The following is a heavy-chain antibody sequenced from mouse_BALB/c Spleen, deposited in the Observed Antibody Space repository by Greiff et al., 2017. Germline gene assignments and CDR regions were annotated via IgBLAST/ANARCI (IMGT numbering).Heavy chain of an antibody. J-gene: IGHJ1*01. Sequence: EVMLVESGGGLVQPGGSMKLSCVASGFTFSNYWMNWVRQSPEKGLEWVAEIRLKSNNYATHYAESVKGRFTISRDDSKSSVYLQMNNLRAEDTGIYYCTTQPPITTVVDWYFDVWGAGTTVTVSS. D-gene: IGHD1-1*01. CDR3: TTQPPITTVVDWYFDV. V-gene: IGHV6-6*02. CDR1: GFTFSNYW. CDR2: IRLKSNNYAT.